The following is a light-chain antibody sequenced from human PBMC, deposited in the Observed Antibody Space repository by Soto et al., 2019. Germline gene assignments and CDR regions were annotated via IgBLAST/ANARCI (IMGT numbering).Light chain of an antibody. V-gene: IGKV1-33*01. CDR1: QDITND. Sequence: DIQMTQSPSSLSASVGDRVTITCQASQDITNDLNWYQQKPGKAPKVLIYEASNLETGVPSRFSGSGSGTVFTITISSLQPEDIATYFCQQYDNVPLTFGGGTKVEIK. J-gene: IGKJ4*01. CDR2: EAS. CDR3: QQYDNVPLT.